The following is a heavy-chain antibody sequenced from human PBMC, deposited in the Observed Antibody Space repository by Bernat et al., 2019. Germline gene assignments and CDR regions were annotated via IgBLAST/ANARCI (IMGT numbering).Heavy chain of an antibody. CDR3: TTPTYYDSSGYYYWYIY. D-gene: IGHD3-22*01. CDR2: IKSKTDGGTT. V-gene: IGHV3-15*07. Sequence: EVQLVESGGGLVKPGGSLRLSCAASGFTFSNAWMNWVRQAPGKGLEWVGRIKSKTDGGTTDYAAPVKGRFTISRDDSKNTLYLQMNSLKTEDTAVYYCTTPTYYDSSGYYYWYIYWGQGTLVTVSS. CDR1: GFTFSNAW. J-gene: IGHJ4*02.